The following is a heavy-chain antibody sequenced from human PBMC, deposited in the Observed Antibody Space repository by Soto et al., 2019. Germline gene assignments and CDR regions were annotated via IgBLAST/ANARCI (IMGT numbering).Heavy chain of an antibody. CDR3: ARVVGDILTGYYTTYNWFDP. CDR2: MNPNSGNT. CDR1: GYTFTSYD. J-gene: IGHJ5*02. Sequence: ASVKVSCKASGYTFTSYDINWVRQATGQGLEWMGWMNPNSGNTGYAQKFQGRVTMTRNTSISTAYMELSSLRSEDTAVYYCARVVGDILTGYYTTYNWFDPWGQGTLVTVSS. V-gene: IGHV1-8*01. D-gene: IGHD3-9*01.